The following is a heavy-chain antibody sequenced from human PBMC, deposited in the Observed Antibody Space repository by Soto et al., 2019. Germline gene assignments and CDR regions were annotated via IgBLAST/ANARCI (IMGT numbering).Heavy chain of an antibody. J-gene: IGHJ3*02. Sequence: ASVKVSCKASGGTFSSYTISWVRQAPGQGFEWMGRIIPILGIANYAQKFQGRVTITADKSTSTAYMELSSLRSEDTAVYYCASPSVTTSPSFPDAFDIWGQGTMVTVSS. CDR2: IIPILGIA. V-gene: IGHV1-69*02. D-gene: IGHD4-4*01. CDR1: GGTFSSYT. CDR3: ASPSVTTSPSFPDAFDI.